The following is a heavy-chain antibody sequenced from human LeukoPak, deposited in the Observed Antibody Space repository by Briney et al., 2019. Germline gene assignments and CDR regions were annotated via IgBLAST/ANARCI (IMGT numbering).Heavy chain of an antibody. CDR2: INSDGSST. D-gene: IGHD2-15*01. CDR1: GFTFSSYW. V-gene: IGHV3-74*01. CDR3: ASAFDVRIYGDYGMDV. Sequence: PGGSLRLSCAASGFTFSSYWMHWVRQAPGKGLVWVSRINSDGSSTSYADSVKGRFTISRDNAKNTLYLQMNSLRAEDTAVYYCASAFDVRIYGDYGMDVWGQGTTVTVSS. J-gene: IGHJ6*02.